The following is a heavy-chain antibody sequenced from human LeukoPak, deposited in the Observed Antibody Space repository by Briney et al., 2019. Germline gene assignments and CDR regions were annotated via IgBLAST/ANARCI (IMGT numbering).Heavy chain of an antibody. D-gene: IGHD1-26*01. V-gene: IGHV1-2*02. Sequence: ASVKVSCKASGYTFTSYYMLWVRQAPGQGLEWMGWINPNSGGTNYAQNFQGRVTMTRDTSISTAYMELSRLRSDDTALYYCARASGRYSDAFDIWGQGTMVTVSS. CDR2: INPNSGGT. J-gene: IGHJ3*02. CDR1: GYTFTSYY. CDR3: ARASGRYSDAFDI.